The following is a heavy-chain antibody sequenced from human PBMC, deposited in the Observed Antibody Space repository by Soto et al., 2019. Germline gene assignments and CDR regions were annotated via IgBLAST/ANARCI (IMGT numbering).Heavy chain of an antibody. D-gene: IGHD3-22*01. CDR1: GYTLTELS. CDR2: FDPEDGET. CDR3: ATAPIVVVILRGNAFDY. Sequence: ASVKVSCTVSGYTLTELSMHWVRQAPGKGLEWMGGFDPEDGETIYAQKFQGRVTMTEDTSTDTAYMELSSLRSEDTAVYYCATAPIVVVILRGNAFDYWGQGTLVTVSS. V-gene: IGHV1-24*01. J-gene: IGHJ4*02.